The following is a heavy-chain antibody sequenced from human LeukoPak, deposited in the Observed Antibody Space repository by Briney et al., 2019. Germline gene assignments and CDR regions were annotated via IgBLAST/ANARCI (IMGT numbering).Heavy chain of an antibody. CDR1: GFTVSSNY. Sequence: GGSLRLSCAASGFTVSSNYMSWVRQAPGKGLEWVSVIYSDGSTYYADSVKGRFTISRDNSKNTLYLQMNSLRAEDTAVYYCARDPNSYCSGGSCYSFYDYWGQGTLVTVSS. CDR3: ARDPNSYCSGGSCYSFYDY. J-gene: IGHJ4*02. D-gene: IGHD2-15*01. CDR2: IYSDGST. V-gene: IGHV3-66*01.